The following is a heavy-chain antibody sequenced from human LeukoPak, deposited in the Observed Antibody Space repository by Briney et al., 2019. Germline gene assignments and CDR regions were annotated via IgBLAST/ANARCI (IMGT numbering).Heavy chain of an antibody. CDR3: ASGMRGQQLTNAFDY. D-gene: IGHD6-13*01. CDR2: IIPIFGTA. CDR1: GGTFSSYA. J-gene: IGHJ4*02. Sequence: GASVKASCKASGGTFSSYAISWVRQAPGQGLEWMGGIIPIFGTANYAQKFQGRVTITADESTCTAYMELSSLRSEDTAVYYCASGMRGQQLTNAFDYWGQGTLVTVSS. V-gene: IGHV1-69*13.